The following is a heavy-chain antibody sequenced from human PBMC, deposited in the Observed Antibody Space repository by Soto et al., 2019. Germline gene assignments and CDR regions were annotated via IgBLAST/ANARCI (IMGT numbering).Heavy chain of an antibody. CDR2: ISSNGVCT. D-gene: IGHD6-6*01. J-gene: IGHJ6*03. V-gene: IGHV3-64*01. Sequence: EVQLAESGGGLAQPGGSLRLSCAASGVTLSGYAMDWVRQARGKGLEYVSGISSNGVCTYYANSVQGRFPISRDNSKNTVYLQMGSLRPEDMAVYYCARRARPDFYYMDVWGKGTTVTVSS. CDR1: GVTLSGYA. CDR3: ARRARPDFYYMDV.